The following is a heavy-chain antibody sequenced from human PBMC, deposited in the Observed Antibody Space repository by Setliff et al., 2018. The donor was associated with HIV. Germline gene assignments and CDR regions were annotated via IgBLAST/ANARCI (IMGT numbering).Heavy chain of an antibody. Sequence: GESLKISCKGSGYSFSSYWIGWVRQMPGKGLEWMGISYPGDSDTRYIPSFQGQVTISADNPRNTLVLQMNSLTTEDTAVYYCSKSQDILSWNWFDSWGQGTQVTVSS. CDR2: SYPGDSDT. J-gene: IGHJ5*01. CDR3: SKSQDILSWNWFDS. V-gene: IGHV5-51*01. D-gene: IGHD3-9*01. CDR1: GYSFSSYW.